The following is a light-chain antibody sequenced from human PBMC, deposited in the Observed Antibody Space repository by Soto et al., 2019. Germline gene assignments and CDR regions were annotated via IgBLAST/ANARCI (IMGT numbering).Light chain of an antibody. CDR1: SSNIGGTNY. J-gene: IGLJ1*01. CDR3: QSYDSRLSAYV. Sequence: QSVLTQPPSASGTPGQKVFISCSGSSSNIGGTNYAYWYQQLPGAAPKLLMHSNNLRPSGVPERISGSKFGTAASLAISGLRSEDEAVYYCQSYDSRLSAYVFGTGTKVTVL. V-gene: IGLV1-47*02. CDR2: SNN.